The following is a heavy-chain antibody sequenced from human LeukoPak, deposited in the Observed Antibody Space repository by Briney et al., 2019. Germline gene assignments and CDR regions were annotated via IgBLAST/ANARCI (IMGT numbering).Heavy chain of an antibody. CDR2: ISASGGST. Sequence: GGSLRLSCAASGFTFSNFAMSWVRQAPGKGLEWVSVISASGGSTYYADSVKGRFTISRDNPKNTLYLQMNSLRAEDTAVYYCARDMDSGYDWGQGTLVTVSS. D-gene: IGHD5-12*01. CDR1: GFTFSNFA. J-gene: IGHJ4*02. V-gene: IGHV3-23*01. CDR3: ARDMDSGYD.